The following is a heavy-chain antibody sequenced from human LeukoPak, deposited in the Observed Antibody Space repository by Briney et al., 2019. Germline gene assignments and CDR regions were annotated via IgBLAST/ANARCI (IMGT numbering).Heavy chain of an antibody. D-gene: IGHD3-9*01. CDR2: ISYDGSNK. CDR1: GFTFSRYG. CDR3: AMRYFDSLNFDY. Sequence: GGSLRLSCAASGFTFSRYGMHWVRQAPGKGLEWVAVISYDGSNKYYADSVKGRFTISRDNSKNTLYLQMNSLRAEDTAVYYCAMRYFDSLNFDYWGQGTLVTVSS. V-gene: IGHV3-30*03. J-gene: IGHJ4*02.